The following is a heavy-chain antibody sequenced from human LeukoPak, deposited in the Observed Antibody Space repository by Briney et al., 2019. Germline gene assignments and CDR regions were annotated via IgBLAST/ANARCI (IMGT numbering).Heavy chain of an antibody. J-gene: IGHJ2*01. V-gene: IGHV3-21*01. D-gene: IGHD3-10*01. Sequence: GGSLRLSCAASGFTFSSYSMNWVRQAPGKGLEWVSSINSSSSYIYYADSVKGRFTISRDNAKNSLYLQMNSLRAEDTAVYYCARGGNYYGSGSYYNGIDWYFDLWGRGTLVTVSS. CDR3: ARGGNYYGSGSYYNGIDWYFDL. CDR1: GFTFSSYS. CDR2: INSSSSYI.